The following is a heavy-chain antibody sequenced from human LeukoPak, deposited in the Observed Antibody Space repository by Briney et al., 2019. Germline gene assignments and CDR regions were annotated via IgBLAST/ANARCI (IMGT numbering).Heavy chain of an antibody. Sequence: PSETLSFTCSVSGYSISSGFYWGWIRQPPGKGLEWIGSIFHSGSTYYNPSLKSRVTISIDTSKNQFSLNLSSVTAADTAVYYCARRRFVRGPDVVNPFDYWGQGTLVTVSS. CDR3: ARRRFVRGPDVVNPFDY. D-gene: IGHD2-8*01. V-gene: IGHV4-38-2*02. J-gene: IGHJ4*02. CDR2: IFHSGST. CDR1: GYSISSGFY.